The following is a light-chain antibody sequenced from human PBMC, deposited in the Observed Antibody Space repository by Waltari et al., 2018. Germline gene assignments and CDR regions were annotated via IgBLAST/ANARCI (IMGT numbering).Light chain of an antibody. CDR3: GAWDDSLSGHYV. J-gene: IGLJ1*01. CDR2: RND. V-gene: IGLV1-47*01. Sequence: QSVLPQPPSASGTPGQRVTISCSGSSSNIGSNHVHWYQQLPGMAPTLLIYRNDQRPSGVPDRFSGSKSGSSASLAISGLRSEDEADYYCGAWDDSLSGHYVFGTGTKVTVL. CDR1: SSNIGSNH.